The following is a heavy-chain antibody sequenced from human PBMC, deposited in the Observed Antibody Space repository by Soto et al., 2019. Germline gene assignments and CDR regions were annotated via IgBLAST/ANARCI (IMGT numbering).Heavy chain of an antibody. CDR1: GGSISSYY. V-gene: IGHV4-59*01. CDR3: ARIVVVPAAISTKTHYMDV. CDR2: IYYSGST. Sequence: PSETLSLTCTVSGGSISSYYWSWIRQPPGKGLEWIGYIYYSGSTNYNPSLKSRVTISVDTSKNQFSLKLSSVTAADTAVYYCARIVVVPAAISTKTHYMDVWGKGTTVTVSS. J-gene: IGHJ6*03. D-gene: IGHD2-2*01.